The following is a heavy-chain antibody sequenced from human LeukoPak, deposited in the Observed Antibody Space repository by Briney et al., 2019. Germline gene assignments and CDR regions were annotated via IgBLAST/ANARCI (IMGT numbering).Heavy chain of an antibody. CDR2: IRSKTYGETT. CDR1: GFTFGDYA. D-gene: IGHD3-3*01. V-gene: IGHV3-49*04. CDR3: TRDHDFWSGYPSSFFDY. Sequence: GGSLSLFCTASGFTFGDYAMSWVRQAPGKGLEWVGFIRSKTYGETTEYAASVKGSFTISRDDSKSIAYLQINSLKTEDTGVYYCTRDHDFWSGYPSSFFDYWGQGTLSPSPQ. J-gene: IGHJ4*02.